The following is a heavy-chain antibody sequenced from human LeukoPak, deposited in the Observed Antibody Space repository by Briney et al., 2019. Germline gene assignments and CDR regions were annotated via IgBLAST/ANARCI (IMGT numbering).Heavy chain of an antibody. D-gene: IGHD2-21*01. V-gene: IGHV3-66*02. CDR3: ARGADCGSDCSSRRRDFDY. J-gene: IGHJ4*02. CDR1: GFNVNTNY. Sequence: GGSLRLSCAASGFNVNTNYMTWVRQAPGKGLEWVSIIYSGGGTYYAESVKGRFTISRDNSKNTLYLQMNSLRSEDTAVYYCARGADCGSDCSSRRRDFDYWGQGTLVTVSS. CDR2: IYSGGGT.